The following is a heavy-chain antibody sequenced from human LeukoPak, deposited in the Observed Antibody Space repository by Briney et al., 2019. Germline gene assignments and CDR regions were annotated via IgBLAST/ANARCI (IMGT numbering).Heavy chain of an antibody. CDR1: GGSFSGYY. D-gene: IGHD3-10*01. J-gene: IGHJ3*02. V-gene: IGHV4-34*12. CDR2: IFYSGST. Sequence: SETLSLTCGVHGGSFSGYYWSWIRQPPGKGLEWIGNIFYSGSTYYSPSLRSRVTRNQFSLKLNSVTAADTAVYYCAKSNGYGLVDIWGQGTMVTVSS. CDR3: AKSNGYGLVDI.